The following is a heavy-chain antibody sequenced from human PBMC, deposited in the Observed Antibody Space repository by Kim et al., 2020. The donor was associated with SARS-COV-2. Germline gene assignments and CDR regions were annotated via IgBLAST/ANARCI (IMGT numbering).Heavy chain of an antibody. D-gene: IGHD2-2*01. CDR2: MSFSGST. Sequence: SETLSLTCTVSGGSISSYYWSWIRQPPGKGLEWIGYMSFSGSTNYNPSLKSRVTISLDTSKNQFSLKLSSMTAADTAVYYCARREISTWSLDYWGQGTLVPVSA. CDR3: ARREISTWSLDY. J-gene: IGHJ4*02. CDR1: GGSISSYY. V-gene: IGHV4-59*08.